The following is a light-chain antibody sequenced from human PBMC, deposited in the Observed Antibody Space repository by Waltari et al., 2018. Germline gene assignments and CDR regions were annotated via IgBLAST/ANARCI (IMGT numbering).Light chain of an antibody. V-gene: IGLV4-69*01. CDR2: VNSDGSH. J-gene: IGLJ3*02. CDR1: SGHSSNV. CDR3: GTGGHGTWV. Sequence: QLVVTQSPSASAPLGASVKLTCTLSSGHSSNVIAWLQQRPEKGPRYLMKVNSDGSHSKGDEIPDRFSGSSSGAERSLPISSLQSDDEADYYCGTGGHGTWVFGGGTKLTVL.